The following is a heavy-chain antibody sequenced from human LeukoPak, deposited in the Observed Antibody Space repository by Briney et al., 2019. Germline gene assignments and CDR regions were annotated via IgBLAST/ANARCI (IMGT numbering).Heavy chain of an antibody. D-gene: IGHD3-3*01. CDR2: IYYSGST. CDR3: ARGYDFWSGYDY. J-gene: IGHJ3*01. Sequence: SETLSLTCTVSGGSISGYYWSWIRQPPGKGLEWIGYIYYSGSTNYNPSLKSRVTISVDTSKNQFSLKLSSVTAADTAVYYCARGYDFWSGYDYWGQGTMVTVSS. V-gene: IGHV4-59*01. CDR1: GGSISGYY.